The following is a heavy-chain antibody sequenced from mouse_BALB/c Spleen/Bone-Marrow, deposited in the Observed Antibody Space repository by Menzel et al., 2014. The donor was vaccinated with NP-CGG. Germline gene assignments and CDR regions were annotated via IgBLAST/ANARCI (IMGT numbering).Heavy chain of an antibody. CDR3: ARDRAAHYYGSSFYFDY. CDR2: ISDGGSYT. D-gene: IGHD1-1*01. Sequence: EVQVVESGGGLVKPGGSLKLSCAASGFTFSDYYMYWVRQTPGKRLEWVATISDGGSYTYYPDSVKGRFTISRDNAKNNLYLQMSSLKSEDTAMYYCARDRAAHYYGSSFYFDYWGQGTTLTVSS. J-gene: IGHJ2*01. CDR1: GFTFSDYY. V-gene: IGHV5-4*02.